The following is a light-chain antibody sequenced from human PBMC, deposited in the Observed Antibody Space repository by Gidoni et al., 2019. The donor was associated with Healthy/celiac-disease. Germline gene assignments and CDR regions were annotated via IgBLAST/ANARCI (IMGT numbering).Light chain of an antibody. CDR3: QQYGSSPRDT. Sequence: EIVLTQSPGTLSLSPGERATLSCRASQSVSSSYLAWYQQKPGQAPRLLIYGASSRATGIPYRFSGSGSGTDFTLTISRLEPEDFAVYYCQQYGSSPRDTFGGGTKVEIK. CDR1: QSVSSSY. J-gene: IGKJ4*01. CDR2: GAS. V-gene: IGKV3-20*01.